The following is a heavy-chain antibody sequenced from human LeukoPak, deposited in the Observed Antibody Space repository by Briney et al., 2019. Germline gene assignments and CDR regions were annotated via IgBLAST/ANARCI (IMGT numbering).Heavy chain of an antibody. CDR3: TRGFDRGYYYYYMDV. V-gene: IGHV3-49*03. J-gene: IGHJ6*03. Sequence: PGGSLRLSCAASGFTFSSYAMSWFRQAPGKGLEWVGFIRSKAYGGTTEYAASVKGRFTISRDDSKSIAYLQMNSLKTEDTAVYYCTRGFDRGYYYYYMDVWGKGTTVTVSS. D-gene: IGHD3-9*01. CDR1: GFTFSSYA. CDR2: IRSKAYGGTT.